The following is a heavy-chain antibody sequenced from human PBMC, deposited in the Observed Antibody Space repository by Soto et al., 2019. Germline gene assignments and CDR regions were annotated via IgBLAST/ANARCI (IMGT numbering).Heavy chain of an antibody. CDR1: GGSISSYY. CDR2: IYYSGST. CDR3: ARGREVIDP. Sequence: SETLSLTCTVSGGSISSYYWSWIRQPPGKGLEWIGYIYYSGSTNYNPSLKSRVTISVDTSKNQFSLKLSSVTAADTAVYYCARGREVIDPWGQGTLVTVS. J-gene: IGHJ5*02. V-gene: IGHV4-59*01.